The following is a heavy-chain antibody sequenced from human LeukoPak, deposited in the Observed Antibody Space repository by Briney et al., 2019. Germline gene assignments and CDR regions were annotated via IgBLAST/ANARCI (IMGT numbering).Heavy chain of an antibody. CDR2: INDGGGST. CDR3: AKARDSSAWRTSYYFDY. CDR1: GFTFSTYA. J-gene: IGHJ4*02. V-gene: IGHV3-23*01. Sequence: LPGGSLRLSCAASGFTFSTYAMNWVRQAPGKGLEWVSAINDGGGSTYYAGSVKGRFTISRDNSKNTLYLQMNSLRAEDTAVYYCAKARDSSAWRTSYYFDYWGQGTLVTVSS. D-gene: IGHD6-19*01.